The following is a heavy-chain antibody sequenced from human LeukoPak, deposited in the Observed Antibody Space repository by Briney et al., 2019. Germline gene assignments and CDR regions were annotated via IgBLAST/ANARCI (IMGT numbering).Heavy chain of an antibody. Sequence: GGSLRLSCAASGFTFSSYSMNWVRQAPGKGLEWVSSISSSSSYIYYADSVKGRFTISRDNAKNSLYLQMNSLRAEDTAVYYRARMLGENFDWLLLFDYWGQGTLVTVSS. D-gene: IGHD3-9*01. V-gene: IGHV3-21*01. CDR3: ARMLGENFDWLLLFDY. J-gene: IGHJ4*02. CDR1: GFTFSSYS. CDR2: ISSSSSYI.